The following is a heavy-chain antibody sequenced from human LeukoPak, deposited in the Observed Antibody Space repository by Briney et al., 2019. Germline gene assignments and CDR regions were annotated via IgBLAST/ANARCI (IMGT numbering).Heavy chain of an antibody. D-gene: IGHD2-15*01. V-gene: IGHV5-51*01. CDR1: GYSFTSYW. J-gene: IGHJ6*02. CDR3: ASSEGSRAYYYYGMDV. CDR2: IYPGDSDT. Sequence: GESLKISCKGSGYSFTSYWIGWVRQMPGKGLEWMGIIYPGDSDTRYSPSFQGQVTISADKSISTAYLQWSSLKASDTAMYYCASSEGSRAYYYYGMDVWGQGTTVTVSS.